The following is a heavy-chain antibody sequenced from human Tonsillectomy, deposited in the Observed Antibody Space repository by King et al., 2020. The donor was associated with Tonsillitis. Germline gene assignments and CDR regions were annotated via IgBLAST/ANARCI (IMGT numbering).Heavy chain of an antibody. CDR1: GYSFTSYW. CDR3: ARGEGSYCSGCSCYSGAFDI. D-gene: IGHD2-15*01. V-gene: IGHV5-51*01. J-gene: IGHJ3*02. CDR2: IYPGDSDT. Sequence: QLVQSGAEVKKPGESLKISCKGSGYSFTSYWIGWVRQMPGKGLEWMGIIYPGDSDTRYSPSFQGQVTISADKSISTAYLQWSSLKASDTAMYYCARGEGSYCSGCSCYSGAFDIWGQGTMVTVSS.